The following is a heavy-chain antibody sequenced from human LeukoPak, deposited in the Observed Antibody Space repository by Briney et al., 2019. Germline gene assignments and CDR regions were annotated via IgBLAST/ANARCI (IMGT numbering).Heavy chain of an antibody. D-gene: IGHD2-2*01. CDR1: GASIGSYS. CDR3: ARHLVVVPAAPYFDY. J-gene: IGHJ4*02. CDR2: IYYSGST. Sequence: SETLSLTCTVSGASIGSYSWSGFRQPPGKGLEGIGYIYYSGSTNYNPSLKSRVTISVDTSKNQFSLKLSSVTAADTAVYYCARHLVVVPAAPYFDYWGQGTLVTVSS. V-gene: IGHV4-59*08.